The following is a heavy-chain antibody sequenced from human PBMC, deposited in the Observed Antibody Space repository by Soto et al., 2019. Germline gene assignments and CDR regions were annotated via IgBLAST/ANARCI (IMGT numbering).Heavy chain of an antibody. Sequence: SGCSISSVGYYWSWIRQHPGKGLEWIGYIYYSGSTYYNPSLKSRVTISVDTSKNQFSLKLSSVTAADTAVYYCARVCSSFYYYYYYGMDVWGQGTTVTVSS. V-gene: IGHV4-31*02. CDR3: ARVCSSFYYYYYYGMDV. D-gene: IGHD6-6*01. J-gene: IGHJ6*02. CDR1: GCSISSVGYY. CDR2: IYYSGST.